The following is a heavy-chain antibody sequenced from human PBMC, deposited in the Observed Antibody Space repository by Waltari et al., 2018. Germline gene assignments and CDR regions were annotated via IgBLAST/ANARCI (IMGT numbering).Heavy chain of an antibody. CDR3: AKGGLASTYYYSPMDV. J-gene: IGHJ6*02. CDR1: GFTFSGYC. CDR2: ISYEGSNQ. V-gene: IGHV3-30*18. Sequence: QVHLAESGGGVVQPGRSLSLPCVTAGFTFSGYCLYWVRHTPGKGLEWVVMISYEGSNQYYADSVKGRFTISRDNFKHTLYLQISSLTTNDTGVYYCAKGGLASTYYYSPMDVWGHGTSVTVSS. D-gene: IGHD3-22*01.